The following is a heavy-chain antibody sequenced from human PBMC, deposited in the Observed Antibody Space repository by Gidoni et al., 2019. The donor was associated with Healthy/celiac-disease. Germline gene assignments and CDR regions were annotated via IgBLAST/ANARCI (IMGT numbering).Heavy chain of an antibody. CDR3: ARDHAAEYSGSPDY. Sequence: QVQLVESGGGVVQPGRSLRLSCAASGFTFSSYGMHWVRQAPGKGLEWVAVIWYDGSNKYYADSVKGRFTISRDNSKNTLYLQMNSLRAEDTAVYYCARDHAAEYSGSPDYWGQGTLVTVSS. J-gene: IGHJ4*02. D-gene: IGHD1-26*01. CDR2: IWYDGSNK. CDR1: GFTFSSYG. V-gene: IGHV3-33*01.